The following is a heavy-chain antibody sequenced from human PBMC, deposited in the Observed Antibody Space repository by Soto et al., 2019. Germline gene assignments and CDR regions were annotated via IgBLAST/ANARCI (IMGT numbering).Heavy chain of an antibody. V-gene: IGHV1-3*05. Sequence: QVQLVQSGAEEKKPGASVKVSCKASGYTFTSYAMHWVRQAPGQRLEWMGWINAGNGNTKYSQKFQGRVTITRDTSASTAYMELRSLRSEDTAVYYCARGTVVTHFDYWGQGTLFTVSS. CDR3: ARGTVVTHFDY. D-gene: IGHD2-15*01. CDR1: GYTFTSYA. CDR2: INAGNGNT. J-gene: IGHJ4*02.